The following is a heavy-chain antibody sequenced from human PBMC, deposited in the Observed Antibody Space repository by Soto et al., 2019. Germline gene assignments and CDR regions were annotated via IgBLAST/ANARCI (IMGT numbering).Heavy chain of an antibody. V-gene: IGHV4-31*03. CDR3: ARGDFWSGYPTYYFDY. CDR2: IYYSGST. CDR1: GGSISSGGYY. D-gene: IGHD3-3*01. J-gene: IGHJ4*02. Sequence: SETLSLTCTVSGGSISSGGYYWSWIRQHPGKGLEWIGYIYYSGSTYYNPSLKSRVTISVDTSKNQFSLKLSSVTAADTAVYYCARGDFWSGYPTYYFDYWGQGTLVTVSS.